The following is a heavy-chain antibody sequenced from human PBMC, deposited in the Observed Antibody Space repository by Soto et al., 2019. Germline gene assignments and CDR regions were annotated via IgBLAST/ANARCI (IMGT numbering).Heavy chain of an antibody. CDR1: GFTFSSYP. D-gene: IGHD1-20*01. J-gene: IGHJ4*02. Sequence: QVQVVESGGGVVQPGGSLRLSWEASGFTFSSYPMHWVRQAPGKGLEWVTLISYDGSNQYYADSVKGRFTISRDNSKDTLYLQMHSLTSDDTAVYFCARGPITQTSFIDHWGQGTLVTVSS. CDR3: ARGPITQTSFIDH. V-gene: IGHV3-30-3*01. CDR2: ISYDGSNQ.